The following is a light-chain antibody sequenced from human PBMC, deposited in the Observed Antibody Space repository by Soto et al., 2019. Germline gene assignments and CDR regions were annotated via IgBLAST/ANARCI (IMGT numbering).Light chain of an antibody. J-gene: IGKJ1*01. CDR3: QHYNSYSEA. CDR2: ATS. V-gene: IGKV1-5*01. CDR1: RSVSSW. Sequence: DIQMTQSPSTLSASVGYRVTITCRASRSVSSWLAWYQQKPGKAPKLLIYATSSLQSGVPSRFSGSGSGTEFTLTISSLQPDDFATYYCQHYNSYSEAFGQGTKVDIK.